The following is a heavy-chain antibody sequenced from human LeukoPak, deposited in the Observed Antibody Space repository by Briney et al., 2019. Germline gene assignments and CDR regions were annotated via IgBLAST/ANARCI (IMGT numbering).Heavy chain of an antibody. CDR3: AREIEHNDYVWRSDRYTGWYFDL. D-gene: IGHD3-16*02. Sequence: SETLSLTCAVSGDSISSGVYSWSWIRQPPGKGLEWIGYFFQSGSTAYNPSLKSRVSISLDRSKNQFSLRLTSVTAADTAVYYCAREIEHNDYVWRSDRYTGWYFDLWGRGTLVAVSS. CDR1: GDSISSGVYS. J-gene: IGHJ2*01. V-gene: IGHV4-30-2*01. CDR2: FFQSGST.